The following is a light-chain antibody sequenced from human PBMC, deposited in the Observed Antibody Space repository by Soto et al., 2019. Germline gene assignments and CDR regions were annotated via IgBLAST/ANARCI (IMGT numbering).Light chain of an antibody. CDR3: QHYGSSPRT. CDR2: GAS. CDR1: QSVSNNY. J-gene: IGKJ1*01. Sequence: EIVLTQSPGTLSLSPGERATLSCRASQSVSNNYLAWYQQKPGQAPRLLIYGASSRATGIPDRFRGSGSGTDGTLTISRLQPEDGAVYYCQHYGSSPRTFGQGTKVDIK. V-gene: IGKV3-20*01.